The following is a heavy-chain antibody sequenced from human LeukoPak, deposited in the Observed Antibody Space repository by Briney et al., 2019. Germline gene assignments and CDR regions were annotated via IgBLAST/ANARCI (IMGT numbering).Heavy chain of an antibody. CDR3: ARDQAVAGTTDAFGI. J-gene: IGHJ3*02. CDR2: INPSGGST. V-gene: IGHV1-46*01. Sequence: ASVKVSCKASGYTFTSYYMHWVRQAPGQGLEWMGIINPSGGSTSYAQKFQGRVTMTRDTSTSTAYMELSSLRSEDTAVYYCARDQAVAGTTDAFGIWGQGTMVTISS. CDR1: GYTFTSYY. D-gene: IGHD6-19*01.